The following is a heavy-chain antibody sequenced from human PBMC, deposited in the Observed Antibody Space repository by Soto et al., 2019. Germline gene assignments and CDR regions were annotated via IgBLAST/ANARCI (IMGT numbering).Heavy chain of an antibody. J-gene: IGHJ6*02. CDR3: ATGRQGGYGGVAGLDV. D-gene: IGHD5-12*01. Sequence: QVQLVQFGAEVKKPGASVKVSCQTSRYTFTDYFIHWVRQAPGQGLEWMGWISPNSGGTKYAQKFQVWVTMTWDTSISAAYMELTRLTSDDTAVYYCATGRQGGYGGVAGLDVWGLGTTVTVSS. V-gene: IGHV1-2*04. CDR2: ISPNSGGT. CDR1: RYTFTDYF.